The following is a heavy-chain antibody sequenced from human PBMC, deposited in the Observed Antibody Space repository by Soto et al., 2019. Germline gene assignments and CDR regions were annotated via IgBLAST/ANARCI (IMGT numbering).Heavy chain of an antibody. CDR3: AKGSSSSSPDF. D-gene: IGHD6-6*01. CDR1: GFTFSSYC. J-gene: IGHJ4*02. CDR2: ISYDGSNK. V-gene: IGHV3-30*18. Sequence: PGGSLRLSCAASGFTFSSYCMHWVRQAPGKGLEWVAVISYDGSNKYYADSVKGRFTISRDNSKNTLYLQMNSLRAEDTAVYYCAKGSSSSSPDFWGQGTLVTVSS.